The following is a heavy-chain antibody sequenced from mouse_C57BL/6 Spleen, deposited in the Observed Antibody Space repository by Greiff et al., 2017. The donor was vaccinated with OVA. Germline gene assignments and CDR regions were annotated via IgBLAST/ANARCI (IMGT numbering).Heavy chain of an antibody. J-gene: IGHJ2*01. CDR1: GYSFTGYY. Sequence: EVQLQQSGPELVKPGASVKLSCKASGYSFTGYYMNWVKQSPEQSLEWIGEINPSTGGTTYNQKFKAKATLTVDKSSSTAYMQLKSLTSEDSAVYYCARSSLYDGYYSDYWGQGTTLTVSS. D-gene: IGHD2-3*01. CDR2: INPSTGGT. V-gene: IGHV1-42*01. CDR3: ARSSLYDGYYSDY.